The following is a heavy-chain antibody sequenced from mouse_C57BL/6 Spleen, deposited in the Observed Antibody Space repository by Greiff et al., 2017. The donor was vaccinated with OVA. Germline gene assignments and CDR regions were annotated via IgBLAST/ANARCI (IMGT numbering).Heavy chain of an antibody. J-gene: IGHJ1*03. CDR2: IRSKSNNYAT. Sequence: EVQLVESGGGLVQPKGSLKLSCAASGFSFNTYAMNWVRQAPGKGLEWVARIRSKSNNYATYYADSVKDRFTISRDDSESMLYLQMNNLKTEDTAMYYCVRQGDGFTLYWYFDVWGTGTTVTVSS. V-gene: IGHV10-1*01. CDR3: VRQGDGFTLYWYFDV. CDR1: GFSFNTYA. D-gene: IGHD2-3*01.